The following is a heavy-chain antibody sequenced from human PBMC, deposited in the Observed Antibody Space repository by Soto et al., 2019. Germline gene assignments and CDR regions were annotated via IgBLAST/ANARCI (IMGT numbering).Heavy chain of an antibody. J-gene: IGHJ4*02. D-gene: IGHD3-22*01. CDR2: IVVGSGNT. V-gene: IGHV1-58*01. CDR3: AADYYNSNGYYFDY. Sequence: SVKVSCKASGFTFISSAVQWVRQARGQRLEWIGWIVVGSGNTNYAQKFQERVTITRDMSTRTAYMELSSLRSEDTAVYYCAADYYNSNGYYFDYWGQGTLVTVSS. CDR1: GFTFISSA.